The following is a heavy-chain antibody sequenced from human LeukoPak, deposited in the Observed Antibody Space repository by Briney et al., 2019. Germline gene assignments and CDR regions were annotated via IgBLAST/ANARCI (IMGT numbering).Heavy chain of an antibody. V-gene: IGHV3-15*01. CDR2: IKSKTDGGTT. Sequence: GGPLRLSCAASGVTFSNAWMSWVRQAPGKGLQWVGRIKSKTDGGTTDYVAAVKGRFTISRDDSENMLYLQLNSLKTEDTAVYYCTTKPTVTTDRGFWGQGTLVTVSS. J-gene: IGHJ4*02. CDR1: GVTFSNAW. CDR3: TTKPTVTTDRGF. D-gene: IGHD4-17*01.